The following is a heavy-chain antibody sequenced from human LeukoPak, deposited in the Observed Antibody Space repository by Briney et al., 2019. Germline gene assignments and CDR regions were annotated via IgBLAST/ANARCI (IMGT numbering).Heavy chain of an antibody. Sequence: GGSLRLSCAASGFTFSDYYMSWIRQAPGKGLEWVSYISSGSRYTNYADSVKGRFTISRDNAKNSLYLQMNSLRAEDTAVYYCARDFEQWLVDYWGQGTLVTVSS. CDR1: GFTFSDYY. D-gene: IGHD6-19*01. CDR2: ISSGSRYT. V-gene: IGHV3-11*05. CDR3: ARDFEQWLVDY. J-gene: IGHJ4*02.